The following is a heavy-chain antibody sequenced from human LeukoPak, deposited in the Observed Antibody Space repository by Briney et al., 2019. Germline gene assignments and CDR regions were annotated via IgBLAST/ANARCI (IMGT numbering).Heavy chain of an antibody. CDR3: ARGILTVTKEEWFDP. CDR2: IYYSGST. J-gene: IGHJ5*02. D-gene: IGHD4-17*01. Sequence: SETLSLTCTVSGGSISSGGYYWSWIRQHPGKGLEWIGYIYYSGSTYYNPSLKSRVTISVDTSKNQFSLKLSSVTAADTAVYFCARGILTVTKEEWFDPWGQGTLVTVSS. V-gene: IGHV4-31*03. CDR1: GGSISSGGYY.